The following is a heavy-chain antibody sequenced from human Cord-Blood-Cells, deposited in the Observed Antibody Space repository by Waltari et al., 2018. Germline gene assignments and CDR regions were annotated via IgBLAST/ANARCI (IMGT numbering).Heavy chain of an antibody. V-gene: IGHV4-38-2*01. CDR3: ARVYYYDSSGYWPAIPYDY. CDR2: IYHSGST. CDR1: GYSISSGYY. D-gene: IGHD3-22*01. Sequence: QVQLQESGPGLVKPSETLSLTCAVSGYSISSGYYWGWIRQPPGKGLEWIGSIYHSGSTYYNPSLKSRVTISVDTSKNQFSLKLSSVTAADTAVYYCARVYYYDSSGYWPAIPYDYWGQGTLVTVSS. J-gene: IGHJ4*02.